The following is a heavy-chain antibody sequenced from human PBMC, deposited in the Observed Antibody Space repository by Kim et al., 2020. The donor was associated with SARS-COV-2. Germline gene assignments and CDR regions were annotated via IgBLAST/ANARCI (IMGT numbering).Heavy chain of an antibody. V-gene: IGHV6-1*01. D-gene: IGHD6-13*01. J-gene: IGHJ4*02. Sequence: NDYAVSVKRRITINPDTSKTPFSLQLNSVTPEDTAVYYCAREYSNSRVDYWGQGTLVTVSS. CDR2: N. CDR3: AREYSNSRVDY.